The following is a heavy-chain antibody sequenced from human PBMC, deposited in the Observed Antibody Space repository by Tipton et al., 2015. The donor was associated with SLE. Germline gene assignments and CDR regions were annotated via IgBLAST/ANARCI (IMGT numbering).Heavy chain of an antibody. J-gene: IGHJ2*01. V-gene: IGHV3-48*03. Sequence: SLRLSCAASGFTFSSYEMNWVRQAPGKGLEWVSYISSSGSTIYYADSVKGRFTISRDNAKNSLYLQMNSLRAEDTAVYYCARAGGYSYGLSYWYFDLWGRGTLVTVSS. CDR2: ISSSGSTI. D-gene: IGHD5-18*01. CDR3: ARAGGYSYGLSYWYFDL. CDR1: GFTFSSYE.